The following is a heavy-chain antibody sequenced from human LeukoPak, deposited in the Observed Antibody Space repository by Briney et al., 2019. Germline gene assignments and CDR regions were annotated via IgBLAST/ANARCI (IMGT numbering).Heavy chain of an antibody. CDR3: ARDFGLLSGFDN. CDR1: AFTFSSYA. V-gene: IGHV3-30-3*01. Sequence: GPCLRLSCAPSAFTFSSYATHWVRPAPRKGLEWVAIISYDGTNKYYADSVRGRFTISRDNSKNTLYLQMNSLRAEDTAVYYCARDFGLLSGFDNWGQGTLVTVSS. CDR2: ISYDGTNK. J-gene: IGHJ4*02. D-gene: IGHD3-16*02.